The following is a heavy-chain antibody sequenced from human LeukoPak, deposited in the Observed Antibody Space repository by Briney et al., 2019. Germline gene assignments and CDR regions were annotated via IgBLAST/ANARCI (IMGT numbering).Heavy chain of an antibody. J-gene: IGHJ4*02. CDR3: ARESGYSSSWTRFDY. D-gene: IGHD6-13*01. V-gene: IGHV4-31*03. Sequence: SQTLSLTCTVSGGSISSGGYYWSWIRQHPGKGLEWIGSIYDSGSTYYNPSLKSRVTISVDTSKNQFSLKLSSVTAADTAVYYSARESGYSSSWTRFDYWGQGTLVTVSS. CDR1: GGSISSGGYY. CDR2: IYDSGST.